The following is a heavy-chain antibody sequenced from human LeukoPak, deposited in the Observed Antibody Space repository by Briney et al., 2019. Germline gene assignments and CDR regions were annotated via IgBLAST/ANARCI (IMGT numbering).Heavy chain of an antibody. Sequence: PGGSLRLSCAASGFTFSSYAMSWVRQAPGKGLEWVSAISGSGGSTYYADSVKGRFTISRDNSKNQVYLQMNSLRAEDKAVYYCGKDPEGNLTWFDPWGQGTLVTVSS. D-gene: IGHD4-23*01. V-gene: IGHV3-23*01. J-gene: IGHJ5*02. CDR3: GKDPEGNLTWFDP. CDR1: GFTFSSYA. CDR2: ISGSGGST.